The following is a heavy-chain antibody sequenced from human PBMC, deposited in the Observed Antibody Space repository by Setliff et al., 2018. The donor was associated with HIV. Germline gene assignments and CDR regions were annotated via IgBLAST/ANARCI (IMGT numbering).Heavy chain of an antibody. CDR2: VFHSGST. J-gene: IGHJ6*03. V-gene: IGHV4-4*02. CDR1: GGPLNSRNW. CDR3: NIYYYYYMDV. Sequence: SETLSLTCAVSGGPLNSRNWWSWVRQPPGKGLEWIGEVFHSGSTNYNPSLKSRVTISVDTSKNQFSLKLSSVTAADTAVYYCNIYYYYYMDVWGKGTTVTVSS.